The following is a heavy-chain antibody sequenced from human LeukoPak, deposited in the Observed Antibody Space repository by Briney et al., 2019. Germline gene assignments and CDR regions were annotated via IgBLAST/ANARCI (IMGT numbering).Heavy chain of an antibody. CDR3: ARGIMATNWIYYYYNYMDV. V-gene: IGHV4-38-2*02. J-gene: IGHJ6*03. CDR1: GSSISSGYY. D-gene: IGHD5-12*01. Sequence: KSSERLSLTCTVSGSSISSGYYWAWIRQPPGKGLEWIGSLYHSGNTYYNPSLKSRVTISVDTSKNQFSLKLRSVTAADTAVYYCARGIMATNWIYYYYNYMDVWGKGTTVTVSS. CDR2: LYHSGNT.